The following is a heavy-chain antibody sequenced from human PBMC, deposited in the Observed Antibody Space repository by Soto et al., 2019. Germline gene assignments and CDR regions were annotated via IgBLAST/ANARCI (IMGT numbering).Heavy chain of an antibody. CDR2: IKSKTDGGTT. Sequence: GGARRLSCGASGFTFSNGWMNWARQARGKGLEWGGRIKSKTDGGTTDYAGPVKGRFTISRDDSKNTLYLQMNSLKTEDTAVYYCTTQWGITLLVVALWGQGTLVTVSS. V-gene: IGHV3-15*07. D-gene: IGHD3-22*01. CDR1: GFTFSNGW. J-gene: IGHJ4*02. CDR3: TTQWGITLLVVAL.